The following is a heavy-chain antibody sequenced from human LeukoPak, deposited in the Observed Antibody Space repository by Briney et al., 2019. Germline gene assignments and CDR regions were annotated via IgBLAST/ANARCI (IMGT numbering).Heavy chain of an antibody. D-gene: IGHD6-19*01. CDR3: TTVRGHGRIAVAGTTGGYYYFYMDV. CDR2: IKGKTDGGTT. Sequence: PGGSLGLSCAASGFTFSNAWMNWVRQPPGKGLEWVGRIKGKTDGGTTDYAAPVKGRFTISRDDSKNTLYLQMNSLKTEDTAVYYCTTVRGHGRIAVAGTTGGYYYFYMDVWGKGTTVTVSS. V-gene: IGHV3-15*01. CDR1: GFTFSNAW. J-gene: IGHJ6*03.